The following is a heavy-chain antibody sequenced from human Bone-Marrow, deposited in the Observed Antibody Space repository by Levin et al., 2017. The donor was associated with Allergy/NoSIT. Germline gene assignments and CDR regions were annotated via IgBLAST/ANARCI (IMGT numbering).Heavy chain of an antibody. V-gene: IGHV3-7*01. CDR1: GFSFSTYW. J-gene: IGHJ6*02. D-gene: IGHD4-17*01. CDR3: ARGYDYGDYAEAEDFYYGLDV. CDR2: VKEDGSDK. Sequence: GGSLRLSCVASGFSFSTYWMSWVRQAPGKGLEWVANVKEDGSDKYYVDSVKGRVTVSRDNAKNSLYLQMNSLRAEDTAVYYCARGYDYGDYAEAEDFYYGLDVWGQGTTVTVS.